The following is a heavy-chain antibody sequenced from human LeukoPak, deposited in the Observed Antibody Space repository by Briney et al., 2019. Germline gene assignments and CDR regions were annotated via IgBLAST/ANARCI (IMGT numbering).Heavy chain of an antibody. CDR2: ISYDGSNK. J-gene: IGHJ4*02. V-gene: IGHV3-30*18. Sequence: PGGSLRLSCAASGFTFSSYGMHWVRQAPGKGLEWVAVISYDGSNKYYADSVKGRFTISRDNSKNTLYLQMNSLRAEDTAVYYCAKRHMVRGIYFDYWGQGTLVTVSS. CDR3: AKRHMVRGIYFDY. D-gene: IGHD3-10*01. CDR1: GFTFSSYG.